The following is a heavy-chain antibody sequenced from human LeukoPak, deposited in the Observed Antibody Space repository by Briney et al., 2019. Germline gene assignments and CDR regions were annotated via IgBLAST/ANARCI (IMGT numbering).Heavy chain of an antibody. CDR2: ISYDGSNK. Sequence: PGGSLRLSCAASGFTFSSYGMHWVRQAPGKGLEWVAVISYDGSNKYYADSVKGRFTISRDNAKNSLYLQMNSLRAEDTAVYYCARAPDIVVVPALFDYWGQGTLVTVSS. CDR3: ARAPDIVVVPALFDY. CDR1: GFTFSSYG. D-gene: IGHD2-2*01. V-gene: IGHV3-30*03. J-gene: IGHJ4*02.